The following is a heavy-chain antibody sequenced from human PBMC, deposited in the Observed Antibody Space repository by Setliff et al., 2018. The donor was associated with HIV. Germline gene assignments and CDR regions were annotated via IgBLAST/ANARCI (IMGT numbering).Heavy chain of an antibody. CDR1: GYTFTSYG. Sequence: ASVKVSCKASGYTFTSYGISWVRQAPGQGLEWMGWISAYNGNTNYAQKLQGRVTMTTETSTSTAYMELRSLRFEDTAVYYCARAPPSGKARPYYFDYWGQGTLVTVSS. J-gene: IGHJ4*02. V-gene: IGHV1-18*01. D-gene: IGHD6-13*01. CDR2: ISAYNGNT. CDR3: ARAPPSGKARPYYFDY.